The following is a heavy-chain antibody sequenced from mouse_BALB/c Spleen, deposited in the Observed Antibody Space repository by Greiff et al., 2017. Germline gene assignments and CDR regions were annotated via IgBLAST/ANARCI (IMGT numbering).Heavy chain of an antibody. Sequence: EVQRVESGGGLVKPGGSLKLSCAASGFTFSSYAMSWVRQSPEKRLEWVAEISSGGSYTYYPDTVTGRFTISRDNAKNTLYLEMSSLRSEDTAMYYCARDLAYWGQGTLVTVSA. J-gene: IGHJ3*01. CDR2: ISSGGSYT. CDR1: GFTFSSYA. V-gene: IGHV5-9-4*01. CDR3: ARDLAY.